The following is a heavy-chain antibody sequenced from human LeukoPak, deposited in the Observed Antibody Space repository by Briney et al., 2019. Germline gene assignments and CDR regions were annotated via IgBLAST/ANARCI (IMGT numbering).Heavy chain of an antibody. CDR3: ARVGWYNAFDI. Sequence: TTSETLSLTCTVSGGSVFSGSHYWSWIRQPPGKGLEWIGYISHTGSTNYNPSLKSRVTMLIDTSKNQFSLKLSSVTAADTAVYYCARVGWYNAFDIWGQGTMVTVSS. J-gene: IGHJ3*02. CDR1: GGSVFSGSHY. CDR2: ISHTGST. V-gene: IGHV4-61*01. D-gene: IGHD6-19*01.